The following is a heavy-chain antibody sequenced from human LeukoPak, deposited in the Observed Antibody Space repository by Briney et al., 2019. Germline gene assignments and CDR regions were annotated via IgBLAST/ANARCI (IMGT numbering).Heavy chain of an antibody. CDR1: GYTFPDYY. CDR2: INPNSGGA. CDR3: ARRGETRSSDYYQYYYYGMDV. J-gene: IGHJ6*02. V-gene: IGHV1-2*02. Sequence: GASVKVSCKASGYTFPDYYMHWVRQAPGQGLEWMGWINPNSGGANYAQKFQGRVTMTRDTSISTAYMELSRLRSDDTAVYYCARRGETRSSDYYQYYYYGMDVWGQGTTVTVSS. D-gene: IGHD3-22*01.